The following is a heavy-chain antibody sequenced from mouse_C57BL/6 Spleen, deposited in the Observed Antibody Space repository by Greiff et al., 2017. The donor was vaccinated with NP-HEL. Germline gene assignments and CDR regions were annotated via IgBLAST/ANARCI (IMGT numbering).Heavy chain of an antibody. D-gene: IGHD1-1*01. CDR2: IDPSDSYT. CDR1: GYTFTSYW. V-gene: IGHV1-50*01. Sequence: QVQLQQPGAELVKPGASVKLSCKASGYTFTSYWMQWVKQRPGQGLEWIGEIDPSDSYTNYNQKFKGKATLTVDTSSSTAYMQLSSLTSEDSAVYYCARSPYYGHWGQGTLVTVSA. CDR3: ARSPYYGH. J-gene: IGHJ3*01.